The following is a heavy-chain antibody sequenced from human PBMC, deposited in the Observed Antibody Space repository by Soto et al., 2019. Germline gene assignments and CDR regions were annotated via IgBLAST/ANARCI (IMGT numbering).Heavy chain of an antibody. J-gene: IGHJ4*02. V-gene: IGHV3-11*05. CDR2: ISSSTSHT. CDR1: GFTFSDYY. D-gene: IGHD6-13*01. CDR3: ARGRGAAADYFDF. Sequence: QVQLVESGGGLVKPGGSLRLSCEVSGFTFSDYYMTWIRQAPGKGLEWVSYISSSTSHTNYADSVKGRLTISRDNAKNSLFLQMNSLRAEDTAVYYCARGRGAAADYFDFWGQGTLVTVSS.